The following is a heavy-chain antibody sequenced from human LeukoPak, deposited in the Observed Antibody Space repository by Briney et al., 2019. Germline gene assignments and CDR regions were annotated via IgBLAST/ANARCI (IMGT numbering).Heavy chain of an antibody. CDR1: GDSVSSNSAA. CDR3: ARDSWNYSPYFDY. Sequence: SQTLSLTCAISGDSVSSNSAAWNWIRQSPSRGLEWLGRTYYRFRWYNDYPVSVKSRITINPDTSKNQFSLQVNSVTPEDTAVYYCARDSWNYSPYFDYWGQGTLVTVSS. J-gene: IGHJ4*02. CDR2: TYYRFRWYN. D-gene: IGHD1-7*01. V-gene: IGHV6-1*01.